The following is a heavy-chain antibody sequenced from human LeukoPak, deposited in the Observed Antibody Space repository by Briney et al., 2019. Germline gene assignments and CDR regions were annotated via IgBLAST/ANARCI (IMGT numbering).Heavy chain of an antibody. J-gene: IGHJ1*01. CDR2: INSDGSST. Sequence: HPGGSLRLSCAASGFTFSSYWMHWVRQAPGKGLVWVSRINSDGSSTSYADSVKGRFTISRDNAKNTLYLQMNSLRAEDTAVYYCARVAPEDRRPITEYLQGWGQGSLVTVSS. CDR3: ARVAPEDRRPITEYLQG. D-gene: IGHD1-14*01. V-gene: IGHV3-74*01. CDR1: GFTFSSYW.